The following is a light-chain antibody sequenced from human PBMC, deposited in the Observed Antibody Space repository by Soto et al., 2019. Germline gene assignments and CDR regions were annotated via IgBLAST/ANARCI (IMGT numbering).Light chain of an antibody. CDR1: QSIRSW. CDR3: QQYNSYSHT. J-gene: IGKJ1*01. V-gene: IGKV1-5*01. CDR2: DAS. Sequence: PSTMYATVRDRVTITCPASQSIRSWLAWYQQKPGKAPKLLIYDASSLESGVTSRCSGSGSGTEFTLTISSLQSDDFATYYCQQYNSYSHTFGQGTKVDIK.